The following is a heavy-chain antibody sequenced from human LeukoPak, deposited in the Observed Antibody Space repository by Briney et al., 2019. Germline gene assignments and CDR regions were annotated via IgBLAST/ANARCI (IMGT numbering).Heavy chain of an antibody. CDR2: IYPGDSET. V-gene: IGHV5-51*01. Sequence: GESLKISCKGSGYSFANYWIGWVRHMPGKGLEWMGIIYPGDSETRYSPSFPGQVTISADKSISTAFLQWSSLKASDTAMYYCARADAYFYDTCDYMNFDHWGQGTLVTVSS. J-gene: IGHJ4*02. CDR1: GYSFANYW. D-gene: IGHD3-22*01. CDR3: ARADAYFYDTCDYMNFDH.